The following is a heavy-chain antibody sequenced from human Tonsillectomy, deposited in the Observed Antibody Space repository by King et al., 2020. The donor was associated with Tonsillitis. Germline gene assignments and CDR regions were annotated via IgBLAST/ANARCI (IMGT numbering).Heavy chain of an antibody. V-gene: IGHV3-64D*06. J-gene: IGHJ4*02. CDR3: VAGRGYVGFLYY. D-gene: IGHD5-12*01. CDR1: GFTFSSYA. Sequence: VQLVESGGGLVQPGGSLRISCSASGFTFSSYAMHWVRQAPGKGLEYVSAISSNGGRTYYADSVKGRITISRDNSKNKLYLQMSSLRAEDPAVYYCVAGRGYVGFLYYWGQGTLVTVSS. CDR2: ISSNGGRT.